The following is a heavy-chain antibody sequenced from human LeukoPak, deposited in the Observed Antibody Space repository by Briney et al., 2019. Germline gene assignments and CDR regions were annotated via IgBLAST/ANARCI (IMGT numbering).Heavy chain of an antibody. V-gene: IGHV3-7*01. J-gene: IGHJ4*02. CDR1: GFTFSSYW. Sequence: PGGSLRLSCAASGFTFSSYWMSWARQAPGKGLEWVANIKQDGSEKYYVDSVKGRFTISRDNAKNSLYLQMNSLRAEDTAVYYCARALESDIVVVVAAPGTFDYWGQGTLVTVSS. CDR3: ARALESDIVVVVAAPGTFDY. CDR2: IKQDGSEK. D-gene: IGHD2-15*01.